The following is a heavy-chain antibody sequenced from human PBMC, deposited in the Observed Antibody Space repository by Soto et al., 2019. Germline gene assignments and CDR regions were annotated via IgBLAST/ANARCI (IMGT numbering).Heavy chain of an antibody. CDR1: GYTITGYY. D-gene: IGHD3-22*01. J-gene: IGHJ6*02. CDR3: ARDSYYYDSSGYYRPLYYYYGMDV. Sequence: VASVKVSCKASGYTITGYYMHWVRQAPGQGLEWMGWINPNSGGTNYAQKFQGWVTMTRDTSISTAYMELSRLRSDDTAVYYCARDSYYYDSSGYYRPLYYYYGMDVWGQGTTVTVSS. CDR2: INPNSGGT. V-gene: IGHV1-2*04.